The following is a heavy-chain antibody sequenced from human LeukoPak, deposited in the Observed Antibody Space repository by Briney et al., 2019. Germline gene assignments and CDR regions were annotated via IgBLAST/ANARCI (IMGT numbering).Heavy chain of an antibody. CDR2: ISSSGSTI. J-gene: IGHJ5*02. Sequence: GRSLRLSCAASGFTFSSYAMHWVRQAPGKGLEWVSYISSSGSTIYYADSVKGRFTISRDNAKNSLYLQMNSLRAEDTAVYHCARGGSGWDDWFDPWGQGTLVTVSS. V-gene: IGHV3-48*03. CDR3: ARGGSGWDDWFDP. CDR1: GFTFSSYA. D-gene: IGHD6-19*01.